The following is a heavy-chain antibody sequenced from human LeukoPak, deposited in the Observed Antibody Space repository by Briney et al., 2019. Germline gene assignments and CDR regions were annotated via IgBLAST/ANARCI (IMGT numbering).Heavy chain of an antibody. CDR2: INYSRRT. D-gene: IGHD5-12*01. V-gene: IGHV4-39*01. CDR1: GGSISSNNYY. CDR3: ASVNSGYDYAVDY. Sequence: SSETLSLTCTVSGGSISSNNYYWGWIRQPPGKGLEWIGSINYSRRTSYNPSLRSRVTISVDTSKNQFSLRLSSVTAADTAVFYCASVNSGYDYAVDYWGRGTLVTVSS. J-gene: IGHJ4*02.